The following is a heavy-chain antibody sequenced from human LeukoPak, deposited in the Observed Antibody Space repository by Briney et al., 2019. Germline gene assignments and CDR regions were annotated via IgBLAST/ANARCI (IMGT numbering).Heavy chain of an antibody. D-gene: IGHD5-24*01. V-gene: IGHV3-30*04. Sequence: GGSLRLSCVASGFTFTGHSMHWVRQAPGKGLEWVAVVADDEKTIFYADSLKGRFTVSRDNSKNTVYLQMNSLRTEDTSLYYCARDPDGRLQQHYFDYWGQGTLVTVSS. CDR2: VADDEKTI. CDR1: GFTFTGHS. J-gene: IGHJ4*02. CDR3: ARDPDGRLQQHYFDY.